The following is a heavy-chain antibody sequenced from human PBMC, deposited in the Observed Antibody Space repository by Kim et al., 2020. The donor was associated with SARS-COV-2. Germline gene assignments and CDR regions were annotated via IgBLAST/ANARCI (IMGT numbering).Heavy chain of an antibody. Sequence: SETLSLTCTVSGGSISSSSYYWGWLRQPPGKGLEWIGSIYYSGSTYYNPSLKSRVTISVDTSKNQFSLKLSSVTAADTAVYYCARTPAYCSSTSSLPSAFDIWGQGTMVTVSS. CDR1: GGSISSSSYY. V-gene: IGHV4-39*01. D-gene: IGHD2-2*01. J-gene: IGHJ3*02. CDR3: ARTPAYCSSTSSLPSAFDI. CDR2: IYYSGST.